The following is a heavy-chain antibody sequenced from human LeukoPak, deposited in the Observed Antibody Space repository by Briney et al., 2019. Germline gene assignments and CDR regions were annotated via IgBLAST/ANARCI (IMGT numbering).Heavy chain of an antibody. V-gene: IGHV4-34*01. CDR2: INHSGST. CDR1: GGSFSGYY. CDR3: ARVSSGSYYDY. D-gene: IGHD1-26*01. J-gene: IGHJ4*02. Sequence: SETLSLTCAVYGGSFSGYYWSWIRQPPGKGLEWIGEINHSGSTNYNPSLKSRVTISVDTSKNQFSLKLSSVTAADTAVYYRARVSSGSYYDYWGQGTLVTVSS.